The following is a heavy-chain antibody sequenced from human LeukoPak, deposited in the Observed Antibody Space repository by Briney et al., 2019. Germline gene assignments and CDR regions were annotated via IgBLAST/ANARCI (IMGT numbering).Heavy chain of an antibody. Sequence: ASVKVSCKASGYTFAGYGISWVRQAPGQGLEWMGWIGAYNGNTNYAQKLQGRATMTTDTSTSTAYMELRSLRSDDTAVYYCARDNAVGTGDFDYWGQGTLVTVSS. V-gene: IGHV1-18*01. J-gene: IGHJ4*02. D-gene: IGHD4-23*01. CDR2: IGAYNGNT. CDR1: GYTFAGYG. CDR3: ARDNAVGTGDFDY.